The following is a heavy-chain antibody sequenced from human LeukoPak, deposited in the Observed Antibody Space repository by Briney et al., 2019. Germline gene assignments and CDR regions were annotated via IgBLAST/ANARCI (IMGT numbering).Heavy chain of an antibody. V-gene: IGHV3-23*01. CDR1: GFTFSSYA. J-gene: IGHJ4*02. CDR3: ATPLGGAARVYDY. D-gene: IGHD3-16*01. CDR2: ISGSGGST. Sequence: PGGSLGLSCAASGFTFSSYAMSWVRQAPGKGLEWVSAISGSGGSTYYADSVKGRFTISRDNSRNTLYLQMNCLRAEDTAVYYCATPLGGAARVYDYWGQPTLVSDCS.